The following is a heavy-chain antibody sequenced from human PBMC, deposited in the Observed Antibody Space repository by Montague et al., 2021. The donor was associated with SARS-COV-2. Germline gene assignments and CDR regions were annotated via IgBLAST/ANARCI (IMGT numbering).Heavy chain of an antibody. V-gene: IGHV4-61*01. CDR3: ARNGYESVGYYYIYPD. J-gene: IGHJ1*01. Sequence: SETLSPTCTVSGASVRSGNSYWNWIRQPPGKGLEWIGYISYSGSTNYSPSLKSRVTISVDTSKNQLSLKVISATAADTAVYYCARNGYESVGYYYIYPDWGQGTLVTVSS. CDR1: GASVRSGNSY. CDR2: ISYSGST. D-gene: IGHD3-22*01.